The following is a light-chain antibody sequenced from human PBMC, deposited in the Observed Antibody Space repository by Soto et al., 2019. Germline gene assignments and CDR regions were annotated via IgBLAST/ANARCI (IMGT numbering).Light chain of an antibody. V-gene: IGLV1-47*01. Sequence: QLVLTQPPSASETPGQRVTISCSGSSSNIGSNYVYWYQQLPGTAPKLLIYRNDQRPSGVPDRFSGSKSGTSASLAISGLRSEDEADYYCAAWDDSLSGLVFGGGTQLTVL. J-gene: IGLJ2*01. CDR2: RND. CDR3: AAWDDSLSGLV. CDR1: SSNIGSNY.